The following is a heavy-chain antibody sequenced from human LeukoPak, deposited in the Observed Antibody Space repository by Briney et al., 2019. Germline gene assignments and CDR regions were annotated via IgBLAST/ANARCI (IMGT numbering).Heavy chain of an antibody. V-gene: IGHV6-1*01. Sequence: SQTLSLTCAISGDSASSNSAAWNWIRQSPSRGLEWLGRTYYRSKWYYDYAVAVKSRISINPDTSKNQFSLQLSSVTPEDTAVYYCARDPVGGSTIFDYWGQGTLVTVPS. CDR2: TYYRSKWYY. J-gene: IGHJ4*02. CDR3: ARDPVGGSTIFDY. D-gene: IGHD1-26*01. CDR1: GDSASSNSAA.